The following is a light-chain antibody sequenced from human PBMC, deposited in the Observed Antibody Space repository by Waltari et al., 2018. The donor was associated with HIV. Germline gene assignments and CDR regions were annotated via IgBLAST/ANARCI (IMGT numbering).Light chain of an antibody. CDR2: DVT. CDR1: GGDVGGFDF. J-gene: IGLJ3*02. Sequence: QSALTQPASVSGSPGQSITISCTGTGGDVGGFDFVSWYQQYPGTVPKVIISDVTNRPSGVSSRFSGSKSGNTASLTISGLQGEDEADFYCASYTHSSTLVFGGGTKLTVL. CDR3: ASYTHSSTLV. V-gene: IGLV2-14*01.